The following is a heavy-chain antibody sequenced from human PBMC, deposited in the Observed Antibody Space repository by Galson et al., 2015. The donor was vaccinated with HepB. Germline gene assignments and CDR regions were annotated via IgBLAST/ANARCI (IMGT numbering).Heavy chain of an antibody. D-gene: IGHD5-18*01. CDR3: ARGYSYRLFDY. Sequence: SVKVSCKASGYSFTGYYMHWVREAPGQGPEWMGWINPNSGGTTYAQKFQGRVTMTRGTSISTAYMELSRLTSDDTAVYYCARGYSYRLFDYWGQGTLVTVSS. J-gene: IGHJ4*02. CDR1: GYSFTGYY. CDR2: INPNSGGT. V-gene: IGHV1-2*02.